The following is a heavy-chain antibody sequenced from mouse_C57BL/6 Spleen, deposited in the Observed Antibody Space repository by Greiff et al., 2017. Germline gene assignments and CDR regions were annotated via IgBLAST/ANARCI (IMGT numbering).Heavy chain of an antibody. D-gene: IGHD2-2*01. CDR3: AREGDGYDGRRRYFDY. CDR2: ISSGGSYT. CDR1: GFTFSSYG. Sequence: EVMLVESGGDLVKPGGSLKLSCAASGFTFSSYGMSWVRQTPDKRLEWVATISSGGSYTYYPDSVKGRFTISRDNAKNTLYLQMSSLKSEDTAMYYCAREGDGYDGRRRYFDYWGQGTTLTVSS. J-gene: IGHJ2*01. V-gene: IGHV5-6*01.